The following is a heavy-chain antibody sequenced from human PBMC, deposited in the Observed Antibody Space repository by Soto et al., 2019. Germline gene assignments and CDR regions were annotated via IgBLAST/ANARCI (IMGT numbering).Heavy chain of an antibody. CDR1: GFTFSSYS. CDR2: ISSSSSYI. Sequence: PGGSLRLSCAASGFTFSSYSMNWVRQAPGKGLEWVSSISSSSSYIYYAHSVKGRFTISRDNAKNSLYLQMTSLRAEDTAVYYCARDLFLGTGIAAAGSPFGMDVWGQGTTVTVSS. J-gene: IGHJ6*02. CDR3: ARDLFLGTGIAAAGSPFGMDV. V-gene: IGHV3-21*01. D-gene: IGHD6-13*01.